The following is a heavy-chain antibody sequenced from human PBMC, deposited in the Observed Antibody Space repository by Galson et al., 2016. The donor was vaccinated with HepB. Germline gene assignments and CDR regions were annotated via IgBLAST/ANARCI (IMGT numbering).Heavy chain of an antibody. D-gene: IGHD3-16*01. CDR3: ARLILTGDHSLGRFDI. Sequence: SETLSLTCSVSDDSINRDYWSWIRQPPGQGLELIGYIFNTGSTTYNPSLRSRLTISVATSKNQFSMRLSSVTAADTALYYCARLILTGDHSLGRFDIWGQGTMVTVSS. V-gene: IGHV4-59*08. CDR2: IFNTGST. CDR1: DDSINRDY. J-gene: IGHJ3*02.